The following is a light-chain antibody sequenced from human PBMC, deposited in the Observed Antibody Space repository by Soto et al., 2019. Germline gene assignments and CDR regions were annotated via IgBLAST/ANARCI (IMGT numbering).Light chain of an antibody. Sequence: IQLTQSPCSLAASVGDRVAITCRASQGIGSYVAWYQQKPGKAPELLIYAASTLQSGVPSRFSGSGSGTDFTLAISSLQPEDFATYYCLQLNSYPYTFGQGTKVEI. J-gene: IGKJ2*01. CDR2: AAS. CDR3: LQLNSYPYT. CDR1: QGIGSY. V-gene: IGKV1-9*01.